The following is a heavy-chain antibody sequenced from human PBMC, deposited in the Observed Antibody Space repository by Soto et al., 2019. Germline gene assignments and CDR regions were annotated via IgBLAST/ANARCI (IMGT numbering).Heavy chain of an antibody. CDR1: GGSFSGYY. CDR2: INHSGST. D-gene: IGHD2-8*01. J-gene: IGHJ4*02. V-gene: IGHV4-34*01. Sequence: SETLSLTCAVYGGSFSGYYWSWIRQPPGKGLEWIGEINHSGSTNYNPSLKSRVTISVDTSKNQFSLKLSSVTAADTAVYYCARGQDIVLMVYANDHPLDYWGQGTLVTVSS. CDR3: ARGQDIVLMVYANDHPLDY.